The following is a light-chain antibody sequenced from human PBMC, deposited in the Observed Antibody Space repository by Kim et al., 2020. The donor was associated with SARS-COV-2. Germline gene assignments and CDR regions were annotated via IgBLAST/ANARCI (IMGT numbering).Light chain of an antibody. CDR1: ERINNNY. V-gene: IGKV3-20*01. J-gene: IGKJ2*01. CDR3: QQYGTSPYT. Sequence: LYPGERATLSCRASERINNNYLAWYQQKPGQPPTLLIYGASTRASGVPDRFSGSGSGTDFTLTISRLEPEDFAVFYCQQYGTSPYTFGQGTKVEI. CDR2: GAS.